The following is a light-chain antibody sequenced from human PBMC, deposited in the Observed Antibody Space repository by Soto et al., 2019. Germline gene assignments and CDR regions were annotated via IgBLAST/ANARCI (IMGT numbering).Light chain of an antibody. V-gene: IGLV2-8*01. J-gene: IGLJ1*01. CDR3: KSCGGSNTYV. CDR1: KSHIGVYYF. CDR2: GVF. Sequence: QSVLTQPPSASGSPGQSVTISCTGTKSHIGVYYFVSWYQHLPGTAPRLIMYGVFPRPSGVPDRFSGSKSCNTGSLTASVLQAAHEADYFCKSCGGSNTYVFGSGTKVTVL.